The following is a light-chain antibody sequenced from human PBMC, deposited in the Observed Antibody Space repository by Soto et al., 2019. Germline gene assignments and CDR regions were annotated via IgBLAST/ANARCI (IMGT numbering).Light chain of an antibody. J-gene: IGLJ3*02. V-gene: IGLV1-51*02. Sequence: QSVLTQPPSVSAAPGQKVTISCSGSSSNIGSDFVSWYQQLPGTAPQLLIYENNKRPSGIPERFSGSKSATSATLGITELQTGDEAAYYCAAWDTSLSGGVFGGGTKVTVL. CDR1: SSNIGSDF. CDR2: ENN. CDR3: AAWDTSLSGGV.